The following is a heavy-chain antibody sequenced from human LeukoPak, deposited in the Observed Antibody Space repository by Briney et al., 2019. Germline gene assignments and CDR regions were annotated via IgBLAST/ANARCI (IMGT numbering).Heavy chain of an antibody. CDR1: GGSISSGDYY. Sequence: SETLSLTCTVSGGSISSGDYYWSWIRQPPGKGLEWIGYIYYSGSTYYNPSLKSRVTISVDTSKNQFSLKLNSVTAADTAVYYCARAGMATSTFDYWGQGTLVTVSS. CDR3: ARAGMATSTFDY. J-gene: IGHJ4*02. V-gene: IGHV4-30-4*08. CDR2: IYYSGST. D-gene: IGHD5-24*01.